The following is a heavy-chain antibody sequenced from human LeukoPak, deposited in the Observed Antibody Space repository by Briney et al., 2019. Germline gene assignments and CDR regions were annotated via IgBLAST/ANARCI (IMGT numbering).Heavy chain of an antibody. D-gene: IGHD1-26*01. CDR1: GFTFSSYG. CDR3: AKPPEVGATVAYFDY. J-gene: IGHJ4*02. Sequence: GGSLRLSCAASGFTFSSYGMHWVRQAPGKGLEWVALISLDGSNQYYADSVKGRFTISRDNSKNTLFLQMNSLRAEDTAVYYCAKPPEVGATVAYFDYWGQGTLVTVSS. CDR2: ISLDGSNQ. V-gene: IGHV3-30*18.